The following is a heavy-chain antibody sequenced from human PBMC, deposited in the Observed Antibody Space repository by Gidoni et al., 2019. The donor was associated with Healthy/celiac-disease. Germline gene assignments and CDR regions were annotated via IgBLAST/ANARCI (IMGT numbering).Heavy chain of an antibody. Sequence: QVQLQESGPGLVKPSQPLSLPGPVPVGSISSGRYLWRWIRQHPGKGLGGIGYIYYSGSTYYNPSLKSRVTISVDTSKNQFSLKLSSVTAADTAVYYCARSSKILRFLEWLVPFDPWGQGTLVTVSS. CDR2: IYYSGST. CDR1: VGSISSGRYL. J-gene: IGHJ5*02. V-gene: IGHV4-31*03. CDR3: ARSSKILRFLEWLVPFDP. D-gene: IGHD3-3*01.